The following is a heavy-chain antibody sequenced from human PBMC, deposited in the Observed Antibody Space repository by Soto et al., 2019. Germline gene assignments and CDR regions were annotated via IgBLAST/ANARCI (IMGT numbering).Heavy chain of an antibody. CDR1: GFTFSSYG. D-gene: IGHD5-12*01. CDR2: ISYDGSNK. V-gene: IGHV3-30*03. Sequence: QVQLVESGGGVVQPGRSLRLSCAASGFTFSSYGMHWVRQAPGKGLEWVAVISYDGSNKYYADSVKGRFTISRDNSKNTLYLQMNSLRAEDTAVYYCARPPLFVEMATIPLGYFDYWGQGTLVTVSS. J-gene: IGHJ4*02. CDR3: ARPPLFVEMATIPLGYFDY.